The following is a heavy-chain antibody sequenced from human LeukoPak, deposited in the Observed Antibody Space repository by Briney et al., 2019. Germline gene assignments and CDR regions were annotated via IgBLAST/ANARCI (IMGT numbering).Heavy chain of an antibody. J-gene: IGHJ5*02. CDR3: ARRGSGWYINWFDP. D-gene: IGHD6-19*01. CDR1: GGSISSYY. Sequence: SETLSLTCTVSGGSISSYYWSWIRQPAGKGLEWIGRIYTSGRTNYNPSLKSRVTMSVDTSKKQFSLKLSSVTAADTAVYYCARRGSGWYINWFDPWGQGTLVTVSS. V-gene: IGHV4-4*07. CDR2: IYTSGRT.